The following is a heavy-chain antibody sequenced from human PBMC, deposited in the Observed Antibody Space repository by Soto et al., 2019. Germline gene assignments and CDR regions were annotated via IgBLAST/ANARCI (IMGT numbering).Heavy chain of an antibody. D-gene: IGHD3-10*01. Sequence: QVQLVQSGAEVKKPGASVKVSCKASGYSFTNYDINWVRQATGEGLECLGWMNPSSGRTGYAQKVQGRVTMTRDNSISTAYMERTSLTSEDTAMYDCTRTMVRGQPHMDVWGQGTTVTVSS. CDR1: GYSFTNYD. CDR2: MNPSSGRT. V-gene: IGHV1-8*01. J-gene: IGHJ6*02. CDR3: TRTMVRGQPHMDV.